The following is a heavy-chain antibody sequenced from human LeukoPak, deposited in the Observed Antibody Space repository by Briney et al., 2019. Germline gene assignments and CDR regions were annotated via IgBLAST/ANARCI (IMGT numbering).Heavy chain of an antibody. D-gene: IGHD4-23*01. Sequence: PSQTLSLTCTVSGGSISSGAYYWSWIRQHPGKGLEWIAYVHYSGSTYYNPSLKSRFTISVDTSQNQFSLKLRSVTAADTAVYYCAGDSGNSAFDYWGQGTLVTVSS. J-gene: IGHJ4*02. CDR1: GGSISSGAYY. V-gene: IGHV4-31*03. CDR3: AGDSGNSAFDY. CDR2: VHYSGST.